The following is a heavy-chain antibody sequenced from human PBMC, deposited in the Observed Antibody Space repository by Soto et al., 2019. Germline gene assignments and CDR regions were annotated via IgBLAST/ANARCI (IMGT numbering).Heavy chain of an antibody. CDR1: GFTFSSYA. J-gene: IGHJ4*02. V-gene: IGHV3-30-3*01. D-gene: IGHD3-16*02. CDR2: ISYDGSNK. CDR3: ARGPYDMITFGGVIANFDY. Sequence: GGSLRLSCAASGFTFSSYAMHWVRQAPGKWLEWVAVISYDGSNKYYADSVKGRFTISRDNSKNTLYLQMNSLRAEDTAVYYCARGPYDMITFGGVIANFDYWGQGTLVTVSS.